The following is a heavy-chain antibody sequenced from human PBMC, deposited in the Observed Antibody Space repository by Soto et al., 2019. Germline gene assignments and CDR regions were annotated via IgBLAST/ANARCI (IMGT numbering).Heavy chain of an antibody. V-gene: IGHV3-23*01. CDR1: GFTFSNYA. D-gene: IGHD2-15*01. CDR2: ISGGGDGT. CDR3: AKLPLRVVAFDY. J-gene: IGHJ4*02. Sequence: EVQLLESGGGLVQPGGSLRLSCAASGFTFSNYAMHWFRQAPGKGLEWVSRISGGGDGTDYADSVKGRFTTSRDNSKNTLDLQMNSLRAEDTAVYYCAKLPLRVVAFDYLGPGTLVTVSS.